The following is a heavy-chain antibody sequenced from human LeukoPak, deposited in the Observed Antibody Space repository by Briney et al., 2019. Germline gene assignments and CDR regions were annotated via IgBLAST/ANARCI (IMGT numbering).Heavy chain of an antibody. J-gene: IGHJ6*02. CDR3: ARADIVVVVAATDYYYYGMDV. Sequence: GGSLRLSCAASGFTFSSYSMNWVRQAPGKGLEWVSYISSSSTIYYADSVKGRFTISRDNAKNSLYLQMNSLRAEDTAVYYCARADIVVVVAATDYYYYGMDVWGQGTTVTVSS. CDR2: ISSSSTI. CDR1: GFTFSSYS. V-gene: IGHV3-48*01. D-gene: IGHD2-15*01.